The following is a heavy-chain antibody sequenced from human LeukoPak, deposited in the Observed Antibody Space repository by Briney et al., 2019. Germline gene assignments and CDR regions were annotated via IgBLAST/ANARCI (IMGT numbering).Heavy chain of an antibody. CDR2: IYTSGST. D-gene: IGHD4-17*01. Sequence: SQTLSLTCTVSGDSISSGSYYWSWIRQPAGKGLEWVGRIYTSGSTNYNPSLKSRVTMSVDTSKNQFSLKLSSVTAADTAVYYCARDQWDVGNRGNGDYFIDYWGQGTLVTVSS. CDR3: ARDQWDVGNRGNGDYFIDY. J-gene: IGHJ4*02. CDR1: GDSISSGSYY. V-gene: IGHV4-61*02.